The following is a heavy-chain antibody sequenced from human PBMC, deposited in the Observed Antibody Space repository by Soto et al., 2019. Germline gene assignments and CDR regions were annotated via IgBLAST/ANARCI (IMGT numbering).Heavy chain of an antibody. J-gene: IGHJ6*03. Sequence: ASVKVSCKASGYTFTSYGISWVRQAPGQGLEWMGWISAYNGNTNYAQKLQGRVTMTTDTSTSTAYMELRSLRSDDTAVYYCARCKDGSSDAHDDYYHMDVWGKGTTVSVSS. CDR2: ISAYNGNT. CDR3: ARCKDGSSDAHDDYYHMDV. D-gene: IGHD6-6*01. CDR1: GYTFTSYG. V-gene: IGHV1-18*01.